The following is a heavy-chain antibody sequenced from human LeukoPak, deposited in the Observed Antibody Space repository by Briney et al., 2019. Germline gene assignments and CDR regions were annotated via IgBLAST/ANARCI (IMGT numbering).Heavy chain of an antibody. CDR1: GFTFSSYA. J-gene: IGHJ4*02. CDR2: IWYDGSKK. V-gene: IGHV3-33*08. Sequence: SGGSLRLSCAASGFTFSSYAMSWVRQAPGKGLEWVAVIWYDGSKKYYGDSVKGRFTISRDNSKNTLYLQMNSLRGEDTAIYYCARDLAARHFDYWGQGTLVTVSS. CDR3: ARDLAARHFDY. D-gene: IGHD6-6*01.